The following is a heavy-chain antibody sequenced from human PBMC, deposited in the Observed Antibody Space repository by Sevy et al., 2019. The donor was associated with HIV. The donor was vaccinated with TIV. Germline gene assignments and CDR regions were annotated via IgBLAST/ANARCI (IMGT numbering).Heavy chain of an antibody. V-gene: IGHV4-61*01. J-gene: IGHJ5*02. D-gene: IGHD3-22*01. CDR1: GGSVSSGSYY. Sequence: SETLSLTCTVSGGSVSSGSYYWSWIRQPPGKGLEWIGYIYYSGSTNYNPSLKSRVTISVDTSKNQYSLKLSSVTAAETAVYYCARDRAEGDSSRYYYRRPWFDPWGQGTLVTVSS. CDR3: ARDRAEGDSSRYYYRRPWFDP. CDR2: IYYSGST.